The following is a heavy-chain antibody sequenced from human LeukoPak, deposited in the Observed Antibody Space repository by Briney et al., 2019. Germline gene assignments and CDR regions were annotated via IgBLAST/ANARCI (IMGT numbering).Heavy chain of an antibody. V-gene: IGHV3-30*02. CDR3: AKDSDPVLLWFGELCGVDS. D-gene: IGHD3-10*01. CDR2: IRYDGSNK. Sequence: GGSLRLSCTVSGFSLSSYGMHWVRQAPGKGLEWVAFIRYDGSNKYYADSVKGRFTISRDNSKNTLYLQMNSLRAEDTAVYYCAKDSDPVLLWFGELCGVDSWGQGTLVTVSS. CDR1: GFSLSSYG. J-gene: IGHJ4*02.